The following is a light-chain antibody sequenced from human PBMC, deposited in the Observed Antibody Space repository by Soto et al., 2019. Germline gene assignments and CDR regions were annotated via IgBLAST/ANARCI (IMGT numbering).Light chain of an antibody. CDR1: QDIRKY. CDR3: QQYDNLPLI. CDR2: DAS. Sequence: IQMTQSPSSLSASVGDRVTITCQATQDIRKYLNWYQQKPGKAPKLLIYDASSLETGVPSRFSGSGSGTDFTLTISSXQPEDFATYYCQQYDNLPLIFGQGTRLEIK. V-gene: IGKV1-33*01. J-gene: IGKJ5*01.